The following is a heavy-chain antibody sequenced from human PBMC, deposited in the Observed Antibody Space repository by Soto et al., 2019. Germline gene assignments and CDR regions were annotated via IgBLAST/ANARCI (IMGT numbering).Heavy chain of an antibody. CDR2: ISGSGSGGST. CDR1: GFTFTSCA. D-gene: IGHD3-10*02. J-gene: IGHJ4*02. V-gene: IGHV3-23*01. CDR3: AKAPPTYDVTHYFDS. Sequence: PGGSLRLSCAASGFTFTSCAMSWVRQAPGKGLEWVWIISGSGSGGSTYYADSVKGLFTISRDNYKDTLFMQMNSLRAEDTAVYYCAKAPPTYDVTHYFDSWGQGTLVTVSS.